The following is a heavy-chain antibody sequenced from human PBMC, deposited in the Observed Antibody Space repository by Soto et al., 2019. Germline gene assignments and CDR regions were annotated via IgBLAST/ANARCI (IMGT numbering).Heavy chain of an antibody. Sequence: QVQLVQSGAEVKKPGSSVKVSCKASGGTFSSYAISWVRQAPGQGLEWMGGIIPIFGTANYAQKFQGRVTITADESTSTGYMGVSRLRSEDKGVYFCGRAPTRPNYYYYGMDVWGQGTTVTVSS. D-gene: IGHD2-2*01. CDR3: GRAPTRPNYYYYGMDV. CDR2: IIPIFGTA. J-gene: IGHJ6*02. CDR1: GGTFSSYA. V-gene: IGHV1-69*01.